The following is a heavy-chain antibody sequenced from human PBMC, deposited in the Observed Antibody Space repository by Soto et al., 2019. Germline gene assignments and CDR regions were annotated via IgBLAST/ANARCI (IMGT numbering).Heavy chain of an antibody. J-gene: IGHJ5*02. CDR1: GGSISSYY. Sequence: SETLSLTCTVSGGSISSYYWSWIRQPPGKGLEWIGYIYYSGSTNYNPSLKSRVTISVDTSKNQFSLKLSSVTAADTAVYYCARARGYSYGRSKWFDPWGQGTLVTVS. D-gene: IGHD5-18*01. CDR2: IYYSGST. CDR3: ARARGYSYGRSKWFDP. V-gene: IGHV4-59*01.